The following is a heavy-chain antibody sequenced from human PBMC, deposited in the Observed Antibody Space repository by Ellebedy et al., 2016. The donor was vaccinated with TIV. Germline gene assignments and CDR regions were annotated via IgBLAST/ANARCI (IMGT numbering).Heavy chain of an antibody. CDR1: GGSVSSSY. CDR3: ARVRSSSRNWFLDL. Sequence: MPSETLSLTCSVSGGSVSSSYWTWIRQSPGQGLEWLGYLYYSGTTDYSDSLKSRVTISEDTSKNHISLKVTSVTAADTAVYYCARVRSSSRNWFLDLWGRGTPVTVSA. D-gene: IGHD6-13*01. CDR2: LYYSGTT. V-gene: IGHV4-59*02. J-gene: IGHJ2*01.